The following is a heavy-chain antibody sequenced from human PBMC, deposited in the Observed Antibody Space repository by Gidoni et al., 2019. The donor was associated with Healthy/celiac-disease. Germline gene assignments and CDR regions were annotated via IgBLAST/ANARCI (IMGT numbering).Heavy chain of an antibody. CDR1: GYTFTGYD. D-gene: IGHD3-3*01. CDR3: ARANLRFLEWLIGY. CDR2: INPNSGST. J-gene: IGHJ4*02. V-gene: IGHV1-2*02. Sequence: QVQLVQSGAEVKKPGASVTVSCKASGYTFTGYDMHWVRQAPGQGLEWMGWINPNSGSTNYAQKFQGRVTMTRDTSISTAYMELSRLRSDDTAVYYCARANLRFLEWLIGYWGQGTLVTVSS.